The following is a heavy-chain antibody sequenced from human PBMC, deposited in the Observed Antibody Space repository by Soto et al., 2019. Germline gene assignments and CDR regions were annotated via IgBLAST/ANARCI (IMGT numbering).Heavy chain of an antibody. D-gene: IGHD3-10*01. V-gene: IGHV4-59*12. CDR2: IYYSGST. CDR1: GGSISSYY. Sequence: SETLSLTCTVSGGSISSYYWSWIRQPPGKGLEWIGYIYYSGSTNYNPSLKSRVTISVDTSKNQFSLKLSSVTAADTAVYYCARDSMVRGAQNWFDPWGQGTLVTVSS. J-gene: IGHJ5*02. CDR3: ARDSMVRGAQNWFDP.